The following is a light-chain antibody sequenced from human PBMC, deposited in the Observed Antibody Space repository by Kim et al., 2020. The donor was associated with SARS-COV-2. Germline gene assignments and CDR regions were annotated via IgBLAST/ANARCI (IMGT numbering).Light chain of an antibody. Sequence: PASISCRSSQILVYSDGNTYLNLFHQRPGQSPRRLIYKVSNRDSGVPDRFSGSGSGTDFTLLISRVEAEDVGVYYCMQGTHWPFTFGPGTKVDIK. V-gene: IGKV2-30*01. J-gene: IGKJ3*01. CDR3: MQGTHWPFT. CDR2: KVS. CDR1: QILVYSDGNTY.